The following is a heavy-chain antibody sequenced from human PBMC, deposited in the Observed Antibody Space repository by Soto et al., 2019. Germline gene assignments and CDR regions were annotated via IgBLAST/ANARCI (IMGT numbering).Heavy chain of an antibody. CDR3: ARPGNYGSGSYLYYLDY. V-gene: IGHV4-30-2*03. J-gene: IGHJ4*02. CDR2: IYHSGST. Sequence: SHTCAVAYGTISSGGYSWIRIRQPPGKGLEWIGYIYHSGSTYYNPSLKSRVTISVDTSKNQFSLKLSSVTAADTAVYYCARPGNYGSGSYLYYLDYWGQGTLVTVSS. D-gene: IGHD3-10*01. CDR1: YGTISSGGYS.